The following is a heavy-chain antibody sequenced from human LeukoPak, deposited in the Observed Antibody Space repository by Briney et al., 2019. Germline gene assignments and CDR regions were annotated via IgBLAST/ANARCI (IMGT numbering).Heavy chain of an antibody. CDR1: GASISSGDYL. CDR3: ARRGGSPLGAFDI. Sequence: SETLSLTCTVSGASISSGDYLWSWIRQPPGMGLEWIGNIYYSGSTNYNASLKSRVTISIDTSKNQFSLNLSTVTAADTAVYFCARRGGSPLGAFDIWAQGTMVTVSS. D-gene: IGHD1-26*01. CDR2: IYYSGST. V-gene: IGHV4-30-4*01. J-gene: IGHJ3*02.